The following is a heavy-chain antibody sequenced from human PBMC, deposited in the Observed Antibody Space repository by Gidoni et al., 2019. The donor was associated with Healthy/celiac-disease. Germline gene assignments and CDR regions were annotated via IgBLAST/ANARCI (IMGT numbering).Heavy chain of an antibody. CDR2: SNPSGGST. CDR1: GYTFTSYY. CDR3: ARVRGQWLVSRDFDY. Sequence: QVQLVQSGAEVKKPGASVKVSCKASGYTFTSYYMHWVRQAPGQGLEWMGISNPSGGSTSYAQKFQGRVTMTRDTSTSTVYMELSSLRSEDTAVYYCARVRGQWLVSRDFDYWGQGTLVTVSS. J-gene: IGHJ4*02. D-gene: IGHD6-19*01. V-gene: IGHV1-46*01.